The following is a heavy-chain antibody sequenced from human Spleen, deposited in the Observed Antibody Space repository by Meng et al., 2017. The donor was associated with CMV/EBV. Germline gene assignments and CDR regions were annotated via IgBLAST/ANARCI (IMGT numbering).Heavy chain of an antibody. CDR1: GFTFSSYS. J-gene: IGHJ4*02. Sequence: GESLKISCAASGFTFSSYSMNWVRQAPGKGLEWVSYISSSSSTIYYADSVKGRFTISRDNAKNSLYLQMNSLRAEDTAVYYCARENSPKGGNNFDYWGQGTLVTVSS. V-gene: IGHV3-48*04. D-gene: IGHD2/OR15-2a*01. CDR2: ISSSSSTI. CDR3: ARENSPKGGNNFDY.